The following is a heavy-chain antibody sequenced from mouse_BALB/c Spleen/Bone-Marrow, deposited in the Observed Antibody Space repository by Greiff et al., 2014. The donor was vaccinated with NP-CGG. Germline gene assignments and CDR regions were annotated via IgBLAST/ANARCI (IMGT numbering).Heavy chain of an antibody. V-gene: IGHV5-6-3*01. CDR2: INGNGGST. D-gene: IGHD2-1*01. CDR1: GFTFSNYG. Sequence: DVMLVESGGGLVQPGGSLKLSCAASGFTFSNYGMSWVRQTPDKRLELVATINGNGGSTYYPDSVKGRFTIPRDTAKNTLYLQMSSPKSEETAMYYCVRGNYGNYVDYFDFWGQGTTLTVSS. J-gene: IGHJ2*01. CDR3: VRGNYGNYVDYFDF.